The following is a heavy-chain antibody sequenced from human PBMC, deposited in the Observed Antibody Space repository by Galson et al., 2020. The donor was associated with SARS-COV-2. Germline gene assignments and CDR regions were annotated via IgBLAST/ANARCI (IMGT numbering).Heavy chain of an antibody. D-gene: IGHD2-2*02. CDR3: ARHRYCSSTSCYSSFDY. CDR1: GGSISSYY. Sequence: ETSETLSLTCTVSGGSISSYYWSWIRQPPGKGLEWIGYIYYSGSTNYNPSLKSRVTISVDTSKNQFSLKLSSVTAADTAVYYCARHRYCSSTSCYSSFDYWGQGTLVTVSS. V-gene: IGHV4-59*08. J-gene: IGHJ4*02. CDR2: IYYSGST.